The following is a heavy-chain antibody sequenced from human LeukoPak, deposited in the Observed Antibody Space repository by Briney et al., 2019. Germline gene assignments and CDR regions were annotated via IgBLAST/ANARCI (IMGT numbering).Heavy chain of an antibody. V-gene: IGHV4-39*02. Sequence: SETLSLTCTVFGGSVSSMSHFWGWIRQPPGKGLEWIGSIYSTTASYYNPSLGSRVTVSVDTSKNQLSLELTSVTAADTGVYYCARGIWNDYYFDYWGQRTLVTVSS. CDR2: IYSTTAS. CDR3: ARGIWNDYYFDY. CDR1: GGSVSSMSHF. D-gene: IGHD1-1*01. J-gene: IGHJ4*02.